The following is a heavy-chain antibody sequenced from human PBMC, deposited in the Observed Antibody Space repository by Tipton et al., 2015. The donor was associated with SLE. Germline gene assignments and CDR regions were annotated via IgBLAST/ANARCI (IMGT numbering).Heavy chain of an antibody. CDR2: IYTSGST. CDR1: GGSISSYY. J-gene: IGHJ4*02. V-gene: IGHV4-4*07. CDR3: ARDWGGYCSSTSCLGGFDY. Sequence: TLSLTCTVSGGSISSYYWSWIRQPAGKGLEWIGRIYTSGSTNYNPSLKSRVTTSVDTSKNQFSLKLSSVTAADTAVYYCARDWGGYCSSTSCLGGFDYWGQGTLVTVSS. D-gene: IGHD2-2*03.